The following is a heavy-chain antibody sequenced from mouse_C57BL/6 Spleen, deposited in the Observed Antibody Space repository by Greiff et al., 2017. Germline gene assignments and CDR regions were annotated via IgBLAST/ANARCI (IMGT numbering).Heavy chain of an antibody. CDR3: AKGDGSSLMDY. CDR2: INPSSGDT. J-gene: IGHJ4*01. CDR1: GYTFTSYW. Sequence: QVQLQQSGAELAKPGASVKLSCKASGYTFTSYWMHWVKQRPGQGLEWIGYINPSSGDTKYNQKFKDKATLTADKSSGTAYMQVCSLTYEDSAVYYCAKGDGSSLMDYWGQGTSVTVSS. V-gene: IGHV1-7*01. D-gene: IGHD1-1*01.